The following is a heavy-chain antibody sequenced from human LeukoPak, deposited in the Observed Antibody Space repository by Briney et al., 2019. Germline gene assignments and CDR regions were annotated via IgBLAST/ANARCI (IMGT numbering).Heavy chain of an antibody. CDR1: GASISSYY. CDR3: ATYGGAYYAFDV. D-gene: IGHD1-26*01. Sequence: SETLSLTCTVSGASISSYYWSWIRQPAGKGLEWIGRIYPSGSTNYNPSLTSRVTMSVDTSKNQLSLKLSSVTAADTAVYFCATYGGAYYAFDVWGQGTMVTVSS. V-gene: IGHV4-4*07. J-gene: IGHJ3*01. CDR2: IYPSGST.